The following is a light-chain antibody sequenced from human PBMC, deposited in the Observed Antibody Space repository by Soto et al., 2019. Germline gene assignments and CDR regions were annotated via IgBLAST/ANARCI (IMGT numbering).Light chain of an antibody. J-gene: IGKJ1*01. CDR2: AAS. Sequence: DIQMTQSPSSLSASVGDRITITCRVSQGISNYLAWYQQKPGKVPKLLIYAASTLQSGVPSRFSGSGSGTDFTLTISSLQPEDVATYYCQKYNSALEGTFGQGTKV. CDR1: QGISNY. CDR3: QKYNSALEGT. V-gene: IGKV1-27*01.